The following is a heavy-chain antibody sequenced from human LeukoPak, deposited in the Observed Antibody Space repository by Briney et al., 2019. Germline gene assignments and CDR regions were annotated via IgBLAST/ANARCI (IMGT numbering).Heavy chain of an antibody. CDR3: AKDGDHYDSSGYYYSFDY. Sequence: GRSLRLSCAASGFTFSSYGMHWVRQAPGKGLEWVAVIWYDGSNKYYADSVKGRFTISRDNSKNTLYLQMNSLGAEDTAVYYCAKDGDHYDSSGYYYSFDYWGQGTLVTVSS. J-gene: IGHJ4*02. CDR2: IWYDGSNK. CDR1: GFTFSSYG. V-gene: IGHV3-33*06. D-gene: IGHD3-22*01.